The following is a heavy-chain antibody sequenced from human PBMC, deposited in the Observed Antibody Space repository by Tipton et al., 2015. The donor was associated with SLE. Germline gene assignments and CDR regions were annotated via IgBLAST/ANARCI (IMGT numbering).Heavy chain of an antibody. V-gene: IGHV4-4*07. D-gene: IGHD1-7*01. Sequence: TLSLTCSVYGDSLSGHYWSWIRQPAGKGLEWIGRIYTSGSTNYNPSLKSRVTISVDTSKNQFSLKLSSVTAADTAVYYCARATDWNLSPDVWGKGTTVTVSS. J-gene: IGHJ6*04. CDR2: IYTSGST. CDR3: ARATDWNLSPDV. CDR1: GDSLSGHY.